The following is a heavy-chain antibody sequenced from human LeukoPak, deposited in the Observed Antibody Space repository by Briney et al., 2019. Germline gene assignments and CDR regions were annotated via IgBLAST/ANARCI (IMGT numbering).Heavy chain of an antibody. J-gene: IGHJ4*02. Sequence: SETLSLTCTVSGGSIGSNYWTWIRQPPGKGLEYIGYIYYTGGTNYNPSLKSRVTISVDTSKNQFSLKLSSVTAADTAVYYCARGDILRYFDWSIARGFYFDYWGQGTLVTVSS. CDR1: GGSIGSNY. CDR3: ARGDILRYFDWSIARGFYFDY. V-gene: IGHV4-59*12. D-gene: IGHD3-9*01. CDR2: IYYTGGT.